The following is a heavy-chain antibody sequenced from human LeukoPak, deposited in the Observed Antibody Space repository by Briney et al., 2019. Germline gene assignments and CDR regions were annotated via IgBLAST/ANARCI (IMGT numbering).Heavy chain of an antibody. CDR2: IYSGGTI. CDR1: RFTVSSNY. CDR3: ATGYDFGFDP. Sequence: GSLRLSCAASRFTVSSNYMSWVRQAPGQGLEWVSIIYSGGTIHYADSVKGRFTISRDNTKNTLYLQMNSLRAEDTAVYYCATGYDFGFDPWGQGTLVTVSS. V-gene: IGHV3-53*01. D-gene: IGHD5-12*01. J-gene: IGHJ5*02.